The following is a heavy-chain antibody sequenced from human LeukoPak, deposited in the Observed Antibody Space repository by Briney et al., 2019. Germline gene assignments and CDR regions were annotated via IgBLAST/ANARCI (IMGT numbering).Heavy chain of an antibody. J-gene: IGHJ4*02. Sequence: SETLSLTCTVSGGSISSSSYYWGWIRQPPGKGLEWIGSIYYSGSTYYNPSLKSRVTISVDTSKNQFSLKLTSVTAADTAVYYCARHLRNTGYISGWAETNYWGQGTLVTVSS. CDR1: GGSISSSSYY. CDR2: IYYSGST. CDR3: ARHLRNTGYISGWAETNY. V-gene: IGHV4-39*01. D-gene: IGHD6-19*01.